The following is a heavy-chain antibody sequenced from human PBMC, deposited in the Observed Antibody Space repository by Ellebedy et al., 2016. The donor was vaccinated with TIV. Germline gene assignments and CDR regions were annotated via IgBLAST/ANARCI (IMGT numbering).Heavy chain of an antibody. CDR1: GFTFSNAW. Sequence: GESLKISCAASGFTFSNAWMNWVRQAPGKGLEWVGRIKSKTDGGAADYAAPVKGRFTISRDDSKNTLYLQMNSLKTEDTAVYFCTTVYRYNYDSLWGQGTLVTVSS. CDR2: IKSKTDGGAA. D-gene: IGHD5-18*01. CDR3: TTVYRYNYDSL. V-gene: IGHV3-15*01. J-gene: IGHJ4*02.